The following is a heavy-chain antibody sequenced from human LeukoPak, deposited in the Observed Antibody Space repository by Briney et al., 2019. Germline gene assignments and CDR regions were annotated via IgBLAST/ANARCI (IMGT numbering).Heavy chain of an antibody. CDR2: FDPEDGET. Sequence: ASVTVSCKVSGYTLTELSMHWVRQAPGKGLEWMGGFDPEDGETIYAQKFQGRVTMTEDTSTDTAYMELSSLRSEDTAVYYCATAGKYSSSWGYYFDYWGQGTLVTVSS. CDR3: ATAGKYSSSWGYYFDY. D-gene: IGHD6-13*01. J-gene: IGHJ4*02. CDR1: GYTLTELS. V-gene: IGHV1-24*01.